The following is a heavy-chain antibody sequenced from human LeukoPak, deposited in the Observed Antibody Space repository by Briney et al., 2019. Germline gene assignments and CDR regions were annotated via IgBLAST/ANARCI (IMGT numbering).Heavy chain of an antibody. D-gene: IGHD3-16*01. CDR1: GYTFTGYH. CDR2: IHPNSGVT. V-gene: IGHV1-2*02. Sequence: GASVKVSCKASGYTFTGYHLHWVRQAPGQGLEWMGWIHPNSGVTDYAQKFQGRVTVTRDTSISTAYMELSSLRTDDTAVYYCARLRGAYEPFDYWGQGTLVTVSS. CDR3: ARLRGAYEPFDY. J-gene: IGHJ4*02.